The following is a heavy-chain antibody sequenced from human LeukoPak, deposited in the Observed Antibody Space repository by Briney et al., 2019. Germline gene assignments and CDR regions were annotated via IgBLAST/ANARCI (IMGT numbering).Heavy chain of an antibody. CDR1: GGSISSSSYY. J-gene: IGHJ4*02. CDR2: IYYSGST. CDR3: ARVRGRDGYFDY. Sequence: PSETLSLTCTVSGGSISSSSYYWGWIRQPPGKGLEWIGSIYYSGSTYYNPSLKSRVTISVDTSKNQFSLKLSSVTAADTAVYYCARVRGRDGYFDYWGQGALVTVS. V-gene: IGHV4-39*01. D-gene: IGHD5-24*01.